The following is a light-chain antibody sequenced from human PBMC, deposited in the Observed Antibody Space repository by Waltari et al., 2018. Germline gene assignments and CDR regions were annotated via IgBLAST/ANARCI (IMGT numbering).Light chain of an antibody. J-gene: IGKJ1*01. CDR2: DAT. V-gene: IGKV3-15*01. CDR3: QQYENWPPWT. Sequence: EIVMTQSPGTLSVSPGDSATLYCRASQSVSSHLAWYQQKPGQAPRLLIYDATTRATGIPARFSGSGSETECTLTISSLQSEDFAAYYCQQYENWPPWTFGQGTKVEIK. CDR1: QSVSSH.